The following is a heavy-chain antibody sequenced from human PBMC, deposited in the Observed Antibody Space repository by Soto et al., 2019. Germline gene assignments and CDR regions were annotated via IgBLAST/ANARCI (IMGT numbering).Heavy chain of an antibody. CDR2: IIPMLGIP. Sequence: QVQLVQSGAEVKKPGSSVKVSCKASGGTFNTYTISWVRQAPGQGLEWMGRIIPMLGIPNYAQKFQGRVTITADKSTNTAYMELSSLRSGDTAMYYCARGGCRTTSCSSHFDSWGQGTLVTVSS. CDR3: ARGGCRTTSCSSHFDS. D-gene: IGHD2-2*01. J-gene: IGHJ4*02. V-gene: IGHV1-69*02. CDR1: GGTFNTYT.